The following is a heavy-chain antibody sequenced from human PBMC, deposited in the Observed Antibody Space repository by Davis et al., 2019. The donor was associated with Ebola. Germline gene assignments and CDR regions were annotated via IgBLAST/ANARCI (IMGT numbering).Heavy chain of an antibody. J-gene: IGHJ4*02. V-gene: IGHV3-21*01. CDR1: GFTFSSYS. D-gene: IGHD3-10*01. Sequence: GESLKISCAASGFTFSSYSMNWVRQAPGKGLEWVSSISSSSSYIYYADSVKGRFTISRDNAKNSLYLQMNSLRAEDTAVYYCARDTPRGSGYFDYWGQGTLVTVSS. CDR2: ISSSSSYI. CDR3: ARDTPRGSGYFDY.